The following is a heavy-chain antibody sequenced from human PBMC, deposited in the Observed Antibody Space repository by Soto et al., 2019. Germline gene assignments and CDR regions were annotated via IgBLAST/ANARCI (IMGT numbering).Heavy chain of an antibody. J-gene: IGHJ6*02. CDR3: ARGPGSFTIFGVVSRSYYGMDV. Sequence: SETLSLTCTVSGGSVNSDSHYWSWIRQPPGKGLEWIGHMFYSGSTNYNPSLKSRVTISGDTSKNQFSLKLSSVTAADTAVYYCARGPGSFTIFGVVSRSYYGMDVWGQGTTVTVSS. D-gene: IGHD3-3*01. V-gene: IGHV4-61*01. CDR2: MFYSGST. CDR1: GGSVNSDSHY.